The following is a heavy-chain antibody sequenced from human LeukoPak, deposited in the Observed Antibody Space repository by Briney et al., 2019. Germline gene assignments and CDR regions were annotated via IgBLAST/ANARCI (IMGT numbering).Heavy chain of an antibody. D-gene: IGHD6-19*01. V-gene: IGHV3-33*01. CDR1: GFGFRKYG. Sequence: GGSLRLSCAASGFGFRKYGIHWVRQAPGKGLEWVAIMWNDGITGKYADSVRGRFSVSRDNSKNTVYLEMDSLRADDTSVYYCARDGSGWSSDYWGQGTLVTVSS. CDR3: ARDGSGWSSDY. CDR2: MWNDGITG. J-gene: IGHJ4*02.